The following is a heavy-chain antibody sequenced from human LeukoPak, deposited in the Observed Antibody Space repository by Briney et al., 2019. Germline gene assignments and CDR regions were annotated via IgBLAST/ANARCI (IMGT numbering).Heavy chain of an antibody. J-gene: IGHJ4*02. CDR2: IYTSGST. CDR3: ARARVVVVPAATLRGGGVDY. D-gene: IGHD2-2*01. Sequence: PSETLSLTCTVSGGSISSYYWSWIRQPAGKGLEWIGRIYTSGSTNYNPSLKSRVTMSVDTSKNQFSLKLSSVTAADTAVYYCARARVVVVPAATLRGGGVDYWGQGTLVTVSS. CDR1: GGSISSYY. V-gene: IGHV4-4*07.